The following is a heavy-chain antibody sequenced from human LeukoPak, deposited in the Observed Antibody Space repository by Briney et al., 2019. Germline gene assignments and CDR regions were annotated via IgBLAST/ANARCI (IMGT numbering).Heavy chain of an antibody. Sequence: ASVKVSCKTSGYIFTDYYMHWVRQAPGRGLEWMGWINSNTGGPKYAQRFQGRVTMTRDTSISTVYMELNTLISDDTAIYYCARYLSGYDYFDYWGQGTLVTVSS. D-gene: IGHD5-12*01. CDR2: INSNTGGP. CDR3: ARYLSGYDYFDY. J-gene: IGHJ4*02. V-gene: IGHV1-2*02. CDR1: GYIFTDYY.